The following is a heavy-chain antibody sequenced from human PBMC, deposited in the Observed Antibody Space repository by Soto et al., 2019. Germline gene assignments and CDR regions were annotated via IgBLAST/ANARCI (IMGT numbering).Heavy chain of an antibody. CDR1: GGSISSSSYY. CDR2: IYYSGST. CDR3: ARPSHCTHGVCYTDWFDP. Sequence: QLQLQESGPGLVKHSETLSLTCTVSGGSISSSSYYWGWIRQPPGKGLEWIGSIYYSGSTYYNPSLKSRVTISVDTSKNQFSLKLSSVTAADTAVYYCARPSHCTHGVCYTDWFDPWGQGTLVTVSS. D-gene: IGHD2-8*01. V-gene: IGHV4-39*01. J-gene: IGHJ5*02.